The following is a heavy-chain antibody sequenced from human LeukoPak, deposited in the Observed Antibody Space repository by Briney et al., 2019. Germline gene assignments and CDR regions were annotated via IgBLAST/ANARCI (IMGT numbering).Heavy chain of an antibody. CDR3: ARHDYGDYAGDDAFDI. J-gene: IGHJ3*02. CDR2: IYYSGST. D-gene: IGHD4-17*01. Sequence: PSETLSLTCTVSGGSISSYYWSWIRQPPGKGLEWIGYIYYSGSTNYNPSLKSRVTISVDTSKNQFSLKLSSVTAADTAVYYCARHDYGDYAGDDAFDIWGQGTMVTVSS. V-gene: IGHV4-59*08. CDR1: GGSISSYY.